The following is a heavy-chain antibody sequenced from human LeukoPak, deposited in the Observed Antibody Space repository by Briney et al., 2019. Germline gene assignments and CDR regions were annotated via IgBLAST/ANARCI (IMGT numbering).Heavy chain of an antibody. Sequence: PGGSLRLSCAASGFTFSSYSMNWVRQAPGKGLEWVSHISTSSYTIYYADSVKGRFTISRDNAKNSLYLQMNSLRAEDTAVYYCARGTPMDVWGKGTTVTVSS. CDR1: GFTFSSYS. J-gene: IGHJ6*03. CDR2: ISTSSYTI. CDR3: ARGTPMDV. V-gene: IGHV3-48*01. D-gene: IGHD2-15*01.